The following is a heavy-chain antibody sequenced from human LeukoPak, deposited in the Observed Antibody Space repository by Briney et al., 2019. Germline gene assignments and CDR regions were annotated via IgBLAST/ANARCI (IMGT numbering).Heavy chain of an antibody. J-gene: IGHJ3*02. CDR3: ARETGNDAFDI. CDR1: GGSISSGDYY. CDR2: IYYSGST. Sequence: SETLSLTCTVSGGSISSGDYYWSWIRQPPGKGLEWIGYIYYSGSTNYNPSLKSRVTISVDTSKNQFSLKLSSVTAADTAVYYCARETGNDAFDIWGQGTMVTVSS. V-gene: IGHV4-61*08.